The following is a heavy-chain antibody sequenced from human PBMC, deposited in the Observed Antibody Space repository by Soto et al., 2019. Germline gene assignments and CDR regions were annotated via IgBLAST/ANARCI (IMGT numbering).Heavy chain of an antibody. CDR1: GDSISTFY. J-gene: IGHJ4*02. V-gene: IGHV4-59*01. CDR3: ARVRSILFDH. CDR2: IHYSGST. Sequence: SETLSLTCTVSGDSISTFYWSWIRQPPGKGLEWIGYIHYSGSTNYTPSLKTPVIISVDTSMTQFSLKPSSVSAADTAVYFCARVRSILFDHWGQGTLGTVTS. D-gene: IGHD3-3*01.